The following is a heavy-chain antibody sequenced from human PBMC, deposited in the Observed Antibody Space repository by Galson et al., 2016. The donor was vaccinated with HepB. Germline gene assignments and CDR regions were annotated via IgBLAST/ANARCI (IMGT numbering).Heavy chain of an antibody. D-gene: IGHD3-16*02. J-gene: IGHJ4*02. CDR2: IYYSGST. CDR3: ARGKNFVWGSYPLFDY. V-gene: IGHV4-31*03. CDR1: GGSISSGGFY. Sequence: TLSLTCTVSGGSISSGGFYWSWIRQDPGKGLEWIGYIYYSGSTYYNPSLKSRLTISVDTSKNQFSLNLSSVTAADTAVYYCARGKNFVWGSYPLFDYWGQGTLVTVSS.